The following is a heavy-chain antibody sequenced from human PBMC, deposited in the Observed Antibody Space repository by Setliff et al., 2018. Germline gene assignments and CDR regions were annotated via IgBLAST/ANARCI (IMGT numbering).Heavy chain of an antibody. Sequence: ASVKVSCKASGYTFTTYYMHWVRQAPGQGLEWMGVINPNGGSTSYAQRIQGRVTMTRDTSTSTFYMDLRSLRSEDTAVYYCALSSLSLCSGGDCPNAFDVWGQGTMVTVSS. CDR2: INPNGGST. V-gene: IGHV1-46*01. CDR1: GYTFTTYY. CDR3: ALSSLSLCSGGDCPNAFDV. D-gene: IGHD2-21*02. J-gene: IGHJ3*01.